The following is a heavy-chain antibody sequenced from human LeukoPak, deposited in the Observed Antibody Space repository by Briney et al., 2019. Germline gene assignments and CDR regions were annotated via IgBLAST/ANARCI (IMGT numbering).Heavy chain of an antibody. V-gene: IGHV3-30*02. CDR1: GFTFSSYG. CDR2: IRYDGSNK. Sequence: GGSLRLSCAASGFTFSSYGMHWVRQAPGKGLEWVAFIRYDGSNKYYADSVKGRFTISRDNSKNTLYLQMNSLRAEDTAVYYCAKTAGVARYFDWLPAQLDYWGQGTLVTVSS. D-gene: IGHD3-9*01. J-gene: IGHJ4*02. CDR3: AKTAGVARYFDWLPAQLDY.